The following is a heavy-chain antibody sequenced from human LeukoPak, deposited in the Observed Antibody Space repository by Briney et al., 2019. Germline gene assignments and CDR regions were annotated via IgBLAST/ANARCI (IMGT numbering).Heavy chain of an antibody. J-gene: IGHJ4*02. CDR1: GGSISSGGYY. CDR2: IYHSGST. D-gene: IGHD7-27*01. V-gene: IGHV4-30-2*03. Sequence: SQTLSLTCTVSGGSISSGGYYWSWIRQPPGKGLEWIGSIYHSGSTYSNPSLKSRVTISVDTSKNQFSLKLSSVTAADTAVYYCAREPKPPAGGQLGIFGSWGQGALVTVSS. CDR3: AREPKPPAGGQLGIFGS.